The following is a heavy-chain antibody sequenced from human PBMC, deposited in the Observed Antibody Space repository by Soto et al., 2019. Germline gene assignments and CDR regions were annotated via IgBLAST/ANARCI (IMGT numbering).Heavy chain of an antibody. Sequence: EVQLVESGGGLVQPGGSLRLSCAASGFTFSSYWMHWVRQAPGKGLVWVSRINNDGSTTNYADSVKGRFTISRDNAKNTLYVQMNSLRAEDTAVYYCARRRGDHPIPWYFDLWGRGTLVTVSS. V-gene: IGHV3-74*01. CDR1: GFTFSSYW. D-gene: IGHD4-17*01. J-gene: IGHJ2*01. CDR3: ARRRGDHPIPWYFDL. CDR2: INNDGSTT.